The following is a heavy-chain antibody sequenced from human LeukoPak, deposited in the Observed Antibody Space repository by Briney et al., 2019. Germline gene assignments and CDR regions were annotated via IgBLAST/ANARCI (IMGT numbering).Heavy chain of an antibody. V-gene: IGHV4-59*01. J-gene: IGHJ6*03. D-gene: IGHD6-13*01. CDR1: GGSISSYY. Sequence: ASETLSLTCTVSGGSISSYYWSWIRQPPGKGLEWIGYIYYSGSTNYNPSLKSRVTISVDTSKNQFSLKLSSVTAADTAVYYCARTTEAHSWRTRYYDYYMDVWGKGTTVTVSS. CDR3: ARTTEAHSWRTRYYDYYMDV. CDR2: IYYSGST.